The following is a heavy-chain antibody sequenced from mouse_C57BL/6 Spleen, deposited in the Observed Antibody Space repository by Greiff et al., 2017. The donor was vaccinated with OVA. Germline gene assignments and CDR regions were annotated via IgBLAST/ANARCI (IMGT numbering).Heavy chain of an antibody. CDR1: GFTFSDAW. V-gene: IGHV6-6*01. CDR2: ISNNANNHDT. J-gene: IGHJ1*03. Sequence: DVMLVESGGGLVQPGGSMKLSCAASGFTFSDAWMDWVRQSPEKGLEWVAEISNNANNHDTYDAESVKGRFTISRDDSKSSVYLQMDDLRAEDTGIYCCTRYFDVWGTGTTVTVSS. CDR3: TRYFDV.